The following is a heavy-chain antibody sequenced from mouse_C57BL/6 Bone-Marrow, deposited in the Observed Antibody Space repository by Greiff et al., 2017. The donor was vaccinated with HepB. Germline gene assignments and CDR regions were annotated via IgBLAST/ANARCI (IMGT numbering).Heavy chain of an antibody. J-gene: IGHJ2*01. Sequence: VQLQQSGPVLVKPGASVKMSCKASGYTFTDYYMNWVKQSHGKSLEWIGVINPYNGGTSYNQKFKGKATLTVDKSSSTAYMELNSLTSEDSAVYYCASRYGSSWYYFDYWGQGTTLTVSS. CDR1: GYTFTDYY. CDR3: ASRYGSSWYYFDY. V-gene: IGHV1-19*01. D-gene: IGHD1-1*01. CDR2: INPYNGGT.